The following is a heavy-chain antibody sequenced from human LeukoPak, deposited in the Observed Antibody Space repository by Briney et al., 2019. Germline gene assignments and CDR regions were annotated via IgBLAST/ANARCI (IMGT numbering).Heavy chain of an antibody. CDR3: ARDSPTLRDFDWLPRGGSFDI. Sequence: PSQTLSLTCTVSGGSISSGSYYWSWIRQPAGKGLEWIGRIYTSGSTSYNPSLKSRVTMSVDTSKNQFSLKLSSVTAADTAVYYCARDSPTLRDFDWLPRGGSFDIWGQGTLVTVSS. CDR1: GGSISSGSYY. CDR2: IYTSGST. V-gene: IGHV4-61*02. J-gene: IGHJ3*02. D-gene: IGHD3-9*01.